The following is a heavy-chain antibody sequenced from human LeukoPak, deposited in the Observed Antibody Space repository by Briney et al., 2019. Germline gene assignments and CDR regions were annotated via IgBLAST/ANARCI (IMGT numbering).Heavy chain of an antibody. CDR1: GYTITNNY. Sequence: ASVKVSCKASGYTITNNYMHWVRQAPGQGLEWMGVINPSGTGTSYAQKFQGRVTMTEDTSTDTAYMELSSLRSEDTAVYYCATDRGGSQFDYWGQGTLVTVSS. V-gene: IGHV1-46*01. CDR3: ATDRGGSQFDY. J-gene: IGHJ4*02. D-gene: IGHD3-10*01. CDR2: INPSGTGT.